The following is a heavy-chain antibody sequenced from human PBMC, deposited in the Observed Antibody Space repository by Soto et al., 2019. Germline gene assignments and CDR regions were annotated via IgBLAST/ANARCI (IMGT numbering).Heavy chain of an antibody. D-gene: IGHD1-20*01. CDR3: ARGRYNWNY. J-gene: IGHJ4*02. Sequence: KPSETLSLTCAVYGGSFSGYYWSWIRQPPGKGLEWIGEINHSGSTNYNPSLKSRVTISVDTSKNQFSLKLSSVTAADTAVYYCARGRYNWNYWGQGTLVTVSS. V-gene: IGHV4-34*01. CDR1: GGSFSGYY. CDR2: INHSGST.